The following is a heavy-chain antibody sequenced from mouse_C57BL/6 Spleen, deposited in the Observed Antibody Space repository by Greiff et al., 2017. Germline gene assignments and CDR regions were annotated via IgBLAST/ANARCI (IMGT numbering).Heavy chain of an antibody. D-gene: IGHD1-1*01. J-gene: IGHJ2*01. V-gene: IGHV1-50*01. CDR1: GYTFTSYW. Sequence: QVQLQQPGAELVKPGASVKLSCKASGYTFTSYWMQWVKQRPGQGLEWIGEIDPSDSYTNYNQKFKGKATLTVDTSSSTAYMQLSSLTSEESAVYYCGRAVVALDYWGQGTTLTVSS. CDR2: IDPSDSYT. CDR3: GRAVVALDY.